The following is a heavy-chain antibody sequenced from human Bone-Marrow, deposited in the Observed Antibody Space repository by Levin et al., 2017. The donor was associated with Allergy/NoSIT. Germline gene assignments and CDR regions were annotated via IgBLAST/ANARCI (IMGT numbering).Heavy chain of an antibody. D-gene: IGHD1-14*01. CDR3: ARNVPVTDLGY. V-gene: IGHV3-53*01. CDR1: GVTVSNNY. Sequence: AASVKVSCAASGVTVSNNYMAWVRQAPGRGLEWVSLIYSAGESRYADSVRGRFTISRDSSTNTVYLEMKSLRAEDTAIYYCARNVPVTDLGYWGRGTLVTVSS. CDR2: IYSAGES. J-gene: IGHJ4*02.